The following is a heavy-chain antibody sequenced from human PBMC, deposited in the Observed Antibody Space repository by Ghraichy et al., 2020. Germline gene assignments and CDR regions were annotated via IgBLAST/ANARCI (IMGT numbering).Heavy chain of an antibody. J-gene: IGHJ4*02. V-gene: IGHV2-5*01. D-gene: IGHD3-16*02. CDR1: GFSLSTSGVG. CDR3: EHSPTYYDYVWGSYRWSPFDY. Sequence: SGPTLVKPTQTLTLTCTFSGFSLSTSGVGVGWIRQPPGKALEWLALIYWNDDKRYSPSLKSRLTITKDTSKNQVVLTMTNMDPVDTATYYCEHSPTYYDYVWGSYRWSPFDYWGQGTLVTVSS. CDR2: IYWNDDK.